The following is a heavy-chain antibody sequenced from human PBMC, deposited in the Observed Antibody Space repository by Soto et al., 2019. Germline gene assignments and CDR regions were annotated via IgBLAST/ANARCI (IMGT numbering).Heavy chain of an antibody. D-gene: IGHD6-13*01. CDR2: IKSKTDGGTT. J-gene: IGHJ4*02. Sequence: GGSLRLSCAASGFTFSNAWMNWVRQAPGKGLEWVGRIKSKTDGGTTDYAAPVKGRFTISRDDSKNTLYLQMNSLKTEDTAVYYCTTDPASGQQQLQPPPDYYWGQGTLVTVSS. CDR3: TTDPASGQQQLQPPPDYY. CDR1: GFTFSNAW. V-gene: IGHV3-15*07.